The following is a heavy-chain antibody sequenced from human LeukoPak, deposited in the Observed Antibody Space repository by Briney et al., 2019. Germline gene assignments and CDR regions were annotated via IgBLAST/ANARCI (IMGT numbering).Heavy chain of an antibody. CDR1: GGTFSSYA. CDR3: ARVGQSDY. CDR2: IIPIFGTA. D-gene: IGHD5-24*01. V-gene: IGHV1-69*01. Sequence: SVKVSCKASGGTFSSYAISWVRQAPGQGLEWMGGIIPIFGTANYAQKFQGRVTITADESTSTAYMELSRLRSDDTAMYYCARVGQSDYWGQGTLVTVSS. J-gene: IGHJ4*02.